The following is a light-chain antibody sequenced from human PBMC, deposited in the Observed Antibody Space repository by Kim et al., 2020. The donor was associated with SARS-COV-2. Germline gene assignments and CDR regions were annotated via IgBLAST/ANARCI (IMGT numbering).Light chain of an antibody. Sequence: VSPGERATLSCRASQNIRSNLVWFQQKPGQAPRLLIYGASTRATDIPARFSGSGSGTEFTLTINSLQSVDFAVYYCQQNNNWPLTFGGGTKVDIK. CDR1: QNIRSN. CDR2: GAS. J-gene: IGKJ4*01. CDR3: QQNNNWPLT. V-gene: IGKV3-15*01.